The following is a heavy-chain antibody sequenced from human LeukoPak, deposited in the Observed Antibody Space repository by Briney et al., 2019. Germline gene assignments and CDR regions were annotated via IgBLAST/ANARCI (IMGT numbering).Heavy chain of an antibody. D-gene: IGHD3-22*01. CDR3: ARDGGYYNDSSGYSFDS. J-gene: IGHJ4*02. Sequence: GGSLRLSCAASGFTFSTYNMNWVRQAPGKGLEWVSSISSSSSYIYYADSVKGRFTISRDNAKNPLYLQMISLRAEDTALYYCARDGGYYNDSSGYSFDSWGQGTLVTVSS. V-gene: IGHV3-21*01. CDR2: ISSSSSYI. CDR1: GFTFSTYN.